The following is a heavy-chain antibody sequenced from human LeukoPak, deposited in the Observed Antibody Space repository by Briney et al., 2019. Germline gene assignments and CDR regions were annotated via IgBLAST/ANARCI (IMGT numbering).Heavy chain of an antibody. J-gene: IGHJ4*02. CDR2: INSDSSST. D-gene: IGHD5-18*01. CDR3: ARGGGYSYGPLDY. V-gene: IGHV3-74*01. Sequence: GGSLRLSCAVSGFTLSSYWMHWVRQAPGKGLVWVSHINSDSSSTSYADSVKGRFTISRDNAKNTLYLQMNSLRAEDTAVYYCARGGGYSYGPLDYWGQGTLVTVSS. CDR1: GFTLSSYW.